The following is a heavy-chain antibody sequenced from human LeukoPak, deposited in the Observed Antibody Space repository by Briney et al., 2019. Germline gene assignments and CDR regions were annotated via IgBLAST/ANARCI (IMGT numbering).Heavy chain of an antibody. CDR3: ARETLINVDAFDI. CDR2: INSDGSST. J-gene: IGHJ3*02. D-gene: IGHD3-16*01. CDR1: GFTLSSYW. V-gene: IGHV3-74*01. Sequence: GGSLRLSCAASGFTLSSYWMHWVRQAPGKGLVWVSRINSDGSSTSYADSVKGRFTISRDNAKNPLYLQMNSLRAEDTAVYYCARETLINVDAFDIWGQGTMVTVSS.